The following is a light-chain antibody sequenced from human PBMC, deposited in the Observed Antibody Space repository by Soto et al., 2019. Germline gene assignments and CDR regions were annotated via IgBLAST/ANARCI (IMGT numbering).Light chain of an antibody. CDR3: QQYGSSPRT. V-gene: IGKV3-20*01. CDR2: GAS. CDR1: QSVSSN. J-gene: IGKJ1*01. Sequence: MVMTQSPATLSVSLGERASLSCRASQSVSSNLAWYQLKPGQAPRLLIYGASSRATGIPDRFAGSGSGTDFTLTISRLEPEDFAVYYCQQYGSSPRTFGQGTKVDIK.